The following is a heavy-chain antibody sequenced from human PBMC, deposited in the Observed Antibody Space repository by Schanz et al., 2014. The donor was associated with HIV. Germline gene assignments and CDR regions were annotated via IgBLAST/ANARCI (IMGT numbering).Heavy chain of an antibody. V-gene: IGHV4-34*01. CDR3: AREGMEQMVNILDV. D-gene: IGHD6-13*01. CDR2: INHSGST. CDR1: GDSLSDNY. J-gene: IGHJ6*02. Sequence: QVRLQQWGAGLLKPSETLTLTCAVYGDSLSDNYWTWIRQSPGKGLEWIGEINHSGSTNYNPSLKSRVTISVDTSKNQFSLKLRSVTAADTAVYYCAREGMEQMVNILDVWGQGTRVNVSS.